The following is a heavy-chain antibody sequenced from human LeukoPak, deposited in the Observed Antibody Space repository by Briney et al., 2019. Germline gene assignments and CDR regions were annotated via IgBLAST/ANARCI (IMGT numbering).Heavy chain of an antibody. Sequence: SETLSLTCTVFGGSFSSDSYYWGWMRQPPGKGPEWIGSIYYVGGTFYNPSLRSRLTISMDTSKNQFSLNLSSVTAADTAVYYCARGDGGKPMGFWGQGTLVAVSS. D-gene: IGHD4-23*01. V-gene: IGHV4-39*07. CDR1: GGSFSSDSYY. CDR2: IYYVGGT. J-gene: IGHJ4*02. CDR3: ARGDGGKPMGF.